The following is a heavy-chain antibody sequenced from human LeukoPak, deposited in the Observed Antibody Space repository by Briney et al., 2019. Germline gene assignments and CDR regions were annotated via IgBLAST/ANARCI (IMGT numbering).Heavy chain of an antibody. J-gene: IGHJ6*03. CDR3: ARHSSGSRIYYYYYMDV. CDR2: IYPGDSDT. Sequence: HGESLKISCKGSGYSFTSYWIGWVRQMPGKGLEWMGIIYPGDSDTRYSPSFQGQVTISADKSISTAYLQWSSLKASDTAMHYCARHSSGSRIYYYYYMDVWGKGTTVTVSS. CDR1: GYSFTSYW. V-gene: IGHV5-51*01.